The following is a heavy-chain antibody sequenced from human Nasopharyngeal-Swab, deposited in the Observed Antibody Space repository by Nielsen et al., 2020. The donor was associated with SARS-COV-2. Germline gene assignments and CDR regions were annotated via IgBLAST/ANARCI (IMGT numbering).Heavy chain of an antibody. D-gene: IGHD5-18*01. CDR1: GFSLSTSGLR. V-gene: IGHV2-70*04. J-gene: IGHJ4*02. Sequence: SGSTLMKPTQTLTLTCTFAGFSLSTSGLRVSWIRQPPGKAREWLARLDWDDDKFYSTSLKTRLTISKDTSKNRVVLTMTNMDPVDTATYYCARVDVDTSMTHWGQGTLVTVSS. CDR2: LDWDDDK. CDR3: ARVDVDTSMTH.